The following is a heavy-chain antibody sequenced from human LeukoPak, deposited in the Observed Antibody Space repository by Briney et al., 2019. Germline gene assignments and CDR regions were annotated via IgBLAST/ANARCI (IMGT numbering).Heavy chain of an antibody. CDR1: GYTFTGYG. Sequence: ASVKVSCKASGYTFTGYGISWVRQAPGQGLEWMGWISAYNGNTNYAQKLQGRVTMTTDTSTSTAYMELRSLRSDDTAVYYCANDLGSSATSTNWFDPWGQGTLVTVSS. V-gene: IGHV1-18*01. D-gene: IGHD6-6*01. CDR3: ANDLGSSATSTNWFDP. J-gene: IGHJ5*02. CDR2: ISAYNGNT.